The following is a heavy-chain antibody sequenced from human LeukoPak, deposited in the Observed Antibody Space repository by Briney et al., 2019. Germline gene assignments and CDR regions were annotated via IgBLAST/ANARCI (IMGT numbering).Heavy chain of an antibody. J-gene: IGHJ6*02. Sequence: GGSLRLSCAASGFTFSSYDMHWVRQATGKGLEWVSAICTAGDTYYPGSVKGRYTISRENAKNSLYLQMNSLRAEDTAVYYCARALASIWPYYYGMDVWGQGTTVTVSS. V-gene: IGHV3-13*01. CDR3: ARALASIWPYYYGMDV. CDR2: ICTAGDT. CDR1: GFTFSSYD. D-gene: IGHD1-26*01.